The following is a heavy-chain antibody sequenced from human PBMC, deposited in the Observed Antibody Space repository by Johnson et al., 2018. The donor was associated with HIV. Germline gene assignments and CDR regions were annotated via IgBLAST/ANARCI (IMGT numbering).Heavy chain of an antibody. Sequence: QVQLVESGGGVVQPGRSLRLSCVASGFTFFSYGMHWVRQAPGKGLEWVAVISYDGSNKYYADSVKGRFTISRDNSKNTLYLQMKSLKAEDTAVYYCTTDEYSGYGGAFDIWGQGTMVTVSS. J-gene: IGHJ3*02. CDR2: ISYDGSNK. CDR3: TTDEYSGYGGAFDI. D-gene: IGHD5-12*01. CDR1: GFTFFSYG. V-gene: IGHV3-30*03.